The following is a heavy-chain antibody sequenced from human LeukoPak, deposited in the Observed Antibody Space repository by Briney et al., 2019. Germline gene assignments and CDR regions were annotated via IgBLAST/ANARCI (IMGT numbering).Heavy chain of an antibody. J-gene: IGHJ3*02. Sequence: GGSLRLSCAASGFTVTSYAMHWVRQAPGKGLEWVAVISYDGGTKYYADSVKGRFTISRDNSKNTLYLQMDSLRVEDTAVYYCARVSEVAAAPGAFDIWGQGEMVTIS. CDR1: GFTVTSYA. D-gene: IGHD6-19*01. CDR3: ARVSEVAAAPGAFDI. V-gene: IGHV3-30-3*01. CDR2: ISYDGGTK.